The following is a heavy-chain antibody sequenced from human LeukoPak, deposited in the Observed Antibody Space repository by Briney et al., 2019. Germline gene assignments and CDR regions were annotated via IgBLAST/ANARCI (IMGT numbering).Heavy chain of an antibody. D-gene: IGHD2-21*02. CDR3: AKAYCGGDCYWFDY. V-gene: IGHV3-9*03. CDR1: GFTFDDYA. J-gene: IGHJ4*02. Sequence: TGGSLRLSCAASGFTFDDYAMHWVRQAPGKGLEWVSGISWNSGSIGYADSVKGRFTISRDNAKNSLYLQMDSLRAEDMALYYCAKAYCGGDCYWFDYWGQGTLVTVSS. CDR2: ISWNSGSI.